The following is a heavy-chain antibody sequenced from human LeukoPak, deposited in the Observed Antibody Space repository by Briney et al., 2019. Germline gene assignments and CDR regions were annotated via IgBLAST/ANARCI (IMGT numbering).Heavy chain of an antibody. V-gene: IGHV4-39*01. Sequence: SETLSLTCTVSGASISNSSSYWAWIRQPPGKGLEWIGSINYSGSTYYNPSLKSRVTISVDTSKQQFSLKLSSVTAADAAVYYCARGRPAAGQYFFDYWGQGALVTVSS. D-gene: IGHD6-13*01. CDR3: ARGRPAAGQYFFDY. J-gene: IGHJ4*02. CDR1: GASISNSSSY. CDR2: INYSGST.